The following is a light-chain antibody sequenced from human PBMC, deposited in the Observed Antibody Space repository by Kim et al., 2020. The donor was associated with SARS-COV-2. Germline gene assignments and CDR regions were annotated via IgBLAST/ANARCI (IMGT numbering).Light chain of an antibody. CDR2: EAF. CDR1: QSVGSSL. CDR3: QQYGSSPYS. Sequence: LFPGDRAPLSCRASQSVGSSLLAWYQQKPGQAPRLLIYEAFKRVAGIPDRFSGSGSGTDFTLTISRPEPEDFAMYYCQQYGSSPYSFGQGTKLEI. V-gene: IGKV3-20*01. J-gene: IGKJ2*03.